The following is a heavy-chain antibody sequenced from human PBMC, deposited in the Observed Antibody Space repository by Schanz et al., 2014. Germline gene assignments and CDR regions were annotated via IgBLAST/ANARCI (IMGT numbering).Heavy chain of an antibody. CDR2: IWFDGTNK. J-gene: IGHJ5*02. CDR1: GFTFSDYY. CDR3: ARQPGRITVSGVVSNWFDP. D-gene: IGHD3-3*01. V-gene: IGHV3-33*08. Sequence: QVQLVESGGGLVKPGGSLRLSCAASGFTFSDYYMTWMRQAPGKGLEWLAVIWFDGTNKYNADSVKGRFTISRDTSKNTLYLLLNSLRAEDTAVYYCARQPGRITVSGVVSNWFDPWGQGTLVTVSS.